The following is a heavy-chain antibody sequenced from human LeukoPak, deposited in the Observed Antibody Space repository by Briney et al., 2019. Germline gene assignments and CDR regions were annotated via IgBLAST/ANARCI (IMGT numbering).Heavy chain of an antibody. CDR2: LTGGSDNS. Sequence: GGSLRLSCAAPGFTFSSSAMTWVRQAPGKGLGWVSSLTGGSDNSEHADSVRGRFSISRDNAKSSLYLQMNSLRAEDTAVYYCANHLACRSHNCPSFDEWGQGTLVTVSS. J-gene: IGHJ4*02. V-gene: IGHV3-23*01. D-gene: IGHD2-2*01. CDR3: ANHLACRSHNCPSFDE. CDR1: GFTFSSSA.